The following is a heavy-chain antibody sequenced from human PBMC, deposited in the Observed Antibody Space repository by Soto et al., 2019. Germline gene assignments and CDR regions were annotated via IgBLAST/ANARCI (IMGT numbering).Heavy chain of an antibody. CDR2: MSYDGSNK. D-gene: IGHD3-9*01. V-gene: IGHV3-30*18. CDR3: VKNSYYDILTGFDYFDY. J-gene: IGHJ4*02. CDR1: GFTFSRYG. Sequence: GGSLRLSCTASGFTFSRYGMHWVRQVPGKGLEWVAVMSYDGSNKWYADSVKGRFNVSRDNSKNTLSLQMNSLRGEDTAVYYCVKNSYYDILTGFDYFDYWGQGAPVTVSS.